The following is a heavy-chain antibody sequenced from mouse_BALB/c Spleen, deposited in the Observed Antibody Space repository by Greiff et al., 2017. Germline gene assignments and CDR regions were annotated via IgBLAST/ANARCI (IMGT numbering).Heavy chain of an antibody. Sequence: LQQPGSELVRPGASVKLSCKASGYTFTSYWMHWVKQRHGQGLEWIGNIYPGSGSTNYDEKFKSKGTLTVDTSSSTAYMELRSLTSEDSAVYYCARALYYGSRRDAMDYWGQGTSVTVSS. J-gene: IGHJ4*01. V-gene: IGHV1S22*01. CDR1: GYTFTSYW. CDR2: IYPGSGST. D-gene: IGHD1-1*01. CDR3: ARALYYGSRRDAMDY.